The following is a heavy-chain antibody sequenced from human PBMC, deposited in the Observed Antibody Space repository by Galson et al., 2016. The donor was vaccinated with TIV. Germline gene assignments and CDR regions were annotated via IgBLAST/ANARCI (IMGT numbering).Heavy chain of an antibody. CDR1: GFTFSAYA. CDR3: ARVKDDGEYSFGAFDY. Sequence: SLRLSCAGFGFTFSAYAIHWVRQAPGKGLEWVSSSSSSGRFTYYAESLRGRITISSDRARSSLHVQMNSLRPEDTAVYFCARVKDDGEYSFGAFDYWGQGIMVTVSS. D-gene: IGHD2/OR15-2a*01. V-gene: IGHV3-21*01. J-gene: IGHJ4*02. CDR2: SSSSGRFT.